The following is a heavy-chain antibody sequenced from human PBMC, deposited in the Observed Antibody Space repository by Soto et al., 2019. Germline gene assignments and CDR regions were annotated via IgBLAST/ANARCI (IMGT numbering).Heavy chain of an antibody. J-gene: IGHJ4*02. CDR1: SGSIDTTNW. CDR3: ARGPSGGRQQLRVFDY. D-gene: IGHD4-4*01. CDR2: INHSGST. Sequence: SETLSLTCAVSSGSIDTTNWWSWVRQPPGKGLEWIGEINHSGSTNYNPSLKSRVTISVDTSKNQFSLKLSSVTAADTAVYYCARGPSGGRQQLRVFDYWGQGTLVTVSS. V-gene: IGHV4-4*02.